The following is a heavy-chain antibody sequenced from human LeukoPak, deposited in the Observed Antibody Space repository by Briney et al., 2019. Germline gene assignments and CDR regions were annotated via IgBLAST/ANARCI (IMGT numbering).Heavy chain of an antibody. CDR1: GFTVSSNY. V-gene: IGHV3-66*01. CDR3: ARWGWVWGSYHNAFDI. Sequence: PGGSLRLSCAASGFTVSSNYMSWVRQAPGKGLEWVSVIYSGGSTYYADSVKGRFTISRDNSKNTLYLQMNSLRAEDTAVYYCARWGWVWGSYHNAFDIWGQGTMVTVSS. CDR2: IYSGGST. J-gene: IGHJ3*02. D-gene: IGHD3-16*02.